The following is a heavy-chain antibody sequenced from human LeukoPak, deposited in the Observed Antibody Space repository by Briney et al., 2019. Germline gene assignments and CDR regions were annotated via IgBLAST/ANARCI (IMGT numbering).Heavy chain of an antibody. J-gene: IGHJ4*02. CDR1: SASISSSYW. CDR3: ARDRYRGLEN. V-gene: IGHV4-4*02. Sequence: SGTLSLTCTVSSASISSSYWWTWVRQPPGKGLEWIGEIYHSGTTHYNPSLKSRLTISVDKSKNQFSLKLNSVTAADTAVYYCARDRYRGLENWGQGTLVTVSS. CDR2: IYHSGTT. D-gene: IGHD5-12*01.